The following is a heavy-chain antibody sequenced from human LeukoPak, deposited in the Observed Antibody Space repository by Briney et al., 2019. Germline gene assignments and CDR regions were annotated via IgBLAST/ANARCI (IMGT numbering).Heavy chain of an antibody. CDR2: MDQDGTEK. CDR3: ARGFLVFTGQGAFDY. CDR1: GFTFSTYW. D-gene: IGHD5/OR15-5a*01. Sequence: GGSLRLSCAASGFTFSTYWMSWVRQAPGKGLEWVANMDQDGTEKDYVDSVKGRFTISRDNANNLLFVQMNTLGAEDTAVYYCARGFLVFTGQGAFDYWGQGTLVTVSS. J-gene: IGHJ4*02. V-gene: IGHV3-7*04.